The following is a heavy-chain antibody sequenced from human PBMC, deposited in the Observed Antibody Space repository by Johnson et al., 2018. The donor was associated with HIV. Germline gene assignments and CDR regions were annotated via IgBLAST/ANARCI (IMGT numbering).Heavy chain of an antibody. CDR3: ARDRGAGHAFDI. Sequence: QVQLVESGGGVVQPGRSLRLSCAASGFTFSSYDMHWVRQAPGKGMDWVAFISYDGSNEYYADSVKGRFTISRDNAKNSLYLQMNSLRAEDTALYYCARDRGAGHAFDIWGQGTMVTVSS. V-gene: IGHV3-30*03. D-gene: IGHD3-10*01. CDR1: GFTFSSYD. CDR2: ISYDGSNE. J-gene: IGHJ3*02.